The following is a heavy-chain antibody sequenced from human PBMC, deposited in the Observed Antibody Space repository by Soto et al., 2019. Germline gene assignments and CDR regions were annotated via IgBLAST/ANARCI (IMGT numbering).Heavy chain of an antibody. CDR2: ISSSSSYI. J-gene: IGHJ6*03. CDR1: GFTFSSYS. D-gene: IGHD7-27*01. CDR3: ARDGEHDYYYYYMDV. Sequence: GGSLRLSCAASGFTFSSYSMNWVRQAPGKGLEWVSSISSSSSYIYYADSVKGRFTISRDNAKNSLYLQMNSLRAEDTAVYYCARDGEHDYYYYYMDVWGKGTTVTVSS. V-gene: IGHV3-21*01.